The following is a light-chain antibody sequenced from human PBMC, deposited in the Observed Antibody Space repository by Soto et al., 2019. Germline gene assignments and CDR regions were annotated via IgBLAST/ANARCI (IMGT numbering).Light chain of an antibody. CDR1: SXDVGGHNY. CDR3: SSYTSSSTYV. J-gene: IGLJ1*01. CDR2: EVS. Sequence: QSVLTQPASVSGSPGQSITISCTGTSXDVGGHNYVSWYQQHPGRAPKLMIYEVSNRPSGVSNRFSGSKSGNTASLTISGLQPEDEADYYCSSYTSSSTYVFGTGTKVTVL. V-gene: IGLV2-14*01.